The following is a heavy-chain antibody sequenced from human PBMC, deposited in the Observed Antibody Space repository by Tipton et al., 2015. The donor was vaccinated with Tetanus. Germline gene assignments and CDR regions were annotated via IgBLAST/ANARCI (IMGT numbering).Heavy chain of an antibody. D-gene: IGHD4-11*01. Sequence: TLSLTCTVSGGSISSYYWSWIRQPPGKGLEWIGYIYYSGSTNYNPSLKSRVTISVDTSKNQFSLKLSSVTAADTAVYYCVRAPYSSPGKYYFDLWGQGTLVTVSS. J-gene: IGHJ4*02. V-gene: IGHV4-59*01. CDR3: VRAPYSSPGKYYFDL. CDR2: IYYSGST. CDR1: GGSISSYY.